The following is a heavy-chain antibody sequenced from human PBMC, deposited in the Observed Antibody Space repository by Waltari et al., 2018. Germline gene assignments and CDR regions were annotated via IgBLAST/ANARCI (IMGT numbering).Heavy chain of an antibody. CDR2: INHSGST. Sequence: QVQLQQWGAGLLKPSETLSLTCAVYGGSFSGYYWSWTRQPPGKGLEWIGKINHSGSTNYNPSLKSRVTISVDTSKNQFSLKLSSVTAADTAVYYCARGPGYSSSSVYWGQGTLVTVSS. CDR3: ARGPGYSSSSVY. CDR1: GGSFSGYY. V-gene: IGHV4-34*01. J-gene: IGHJ4*02. D-gene: IGHD6-6*01.